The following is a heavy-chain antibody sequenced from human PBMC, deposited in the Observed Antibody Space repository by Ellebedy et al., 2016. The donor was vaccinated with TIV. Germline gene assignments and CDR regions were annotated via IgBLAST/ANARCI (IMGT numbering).Heavy chain of an antibody. J-gene: IGHJ5*02. V-gene: IGHV4-34*12. CDR2: ILYSGGT. CDR1: GGSFSGYY. CDR3: ARLRGLVRGLIRWFDP. Sequence: MPSETLSLTCAVYGGSFSGYYWSWIRQPPGKGLEWIGYILYSGGTYYNPSLKSRVTISADTSKNQLSLKLNSVTAADTAVYYCARLRGLVRGLIRWFDPWGQGTPVIVSS. D-gene: IGHD3-10*02.